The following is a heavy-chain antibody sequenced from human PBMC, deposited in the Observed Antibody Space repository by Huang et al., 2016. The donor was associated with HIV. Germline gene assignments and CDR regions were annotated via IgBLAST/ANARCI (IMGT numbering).Heavy chain of an antibody. Sequence: QVKLQQWGAGLLKPSETLSLTCAVSGGSFNDYRWTWIRQAPGGGLEGIGEIKHGGNTTYNPSLKSRVTGSIDTSKNQFSLKLTSVTAADTALYFCARHHAGYDAHFDSWGLGTLVRVSS. CDR2: IKHGGNT. V-gene: IGHV4-34*01. CDR3: ARHHAGYDAHFDS. CDR1: GGSFNDYR. J-gene: IGHJ4*02. D-gene: IGHD5-12*01.